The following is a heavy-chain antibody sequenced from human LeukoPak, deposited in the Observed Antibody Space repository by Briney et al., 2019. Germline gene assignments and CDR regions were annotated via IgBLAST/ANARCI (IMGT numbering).Heavy chain of an antibody. J-gene: IGHJ5*02. D-gene: IGHD2-21*01. CDR2: ISAYNGDT. V-gene: IGHV1-18*01. CDR1: GYTFTSYG. Sequence: GASVKVSCKASGYTFTSYGISWVRQAPGQGLEWMGWISAYNGDTNYAQKLQGRLIMTRDRSTNTVYMELSSLRSEDTAVYYCARAIKSYCGGDCYSGWFGPWGQGTLVTVSS. CDR3: ARAIKSYCGGDCYSGWFGP.